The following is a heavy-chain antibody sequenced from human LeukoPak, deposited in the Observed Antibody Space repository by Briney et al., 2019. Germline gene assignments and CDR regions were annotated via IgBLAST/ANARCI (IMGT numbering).Heavy chain of an antibody. J-gene: IGHJ6*03. CDR2: VDHTGST. CDR3: ARGRVSSSTWYSTYSYFFYMDF. Sequence: LETLSLTCTVSDDSITMYYWTWIRQPPGKGLEWIGYVDHTGSTKFNPSLNGRVSISRDTSNNFFSLRLRSVTAADTAVYFCARGRVSSSTWYSTYSYFFYMDFWGKGTTVTVSS. CDR1: DDSITMYY. D-gene: IGHD4-11*01. V-gene: IGHV4-59*01.